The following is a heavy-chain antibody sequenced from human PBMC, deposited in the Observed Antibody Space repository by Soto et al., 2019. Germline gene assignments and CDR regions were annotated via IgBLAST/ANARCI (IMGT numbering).Heavy chain of an antibody. CDR3: AREWILWFGEYYYYYMDV. CDR1: GFTFSSYD. CDR2: IGTAGDT. Sequence: PGGSLRLSCAASGFTFSSYDMHWVRQATGKGLEWVSAIGTAGDTYYPGSVKGRFTISRENAKNSLYLQMNSLRSEDTAVYYCAREWILWFGEYYYYYMDVWGKGTTVTVSS. J-gene: IGHJ6*03. D-gene: IGHD3-10*01. V-gene: IGHV3-13*01.